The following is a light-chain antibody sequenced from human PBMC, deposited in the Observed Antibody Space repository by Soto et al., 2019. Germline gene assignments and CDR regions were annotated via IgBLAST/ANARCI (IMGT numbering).Light chain of an antibody. Sequence: QSVLTQPPSVSGAPGQRVTISCTGSSSNIGAGYDVHWYQQLPATAPKLLIYGNNNRPSGVPDRFSGSKSGTSASLAITGLQAEDEADYYCKSYDSSLSGYVFGTGTKVTVL. J-gene: IGLJ1*01. CDR2: GNN. CDR1: SSNIGAGYD. V-gene: IGLV1-40*01. CDR3: KSYDSSLSGYV.